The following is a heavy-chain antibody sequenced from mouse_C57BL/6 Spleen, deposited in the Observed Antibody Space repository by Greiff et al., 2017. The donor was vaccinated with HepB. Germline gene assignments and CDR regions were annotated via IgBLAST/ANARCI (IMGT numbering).Heavy chain of an antibody. Sequence: EVQLVESGGGLVKPGGSLKLSCAASGFTFSSYAMSWVRQTPEKRLEWVATISDGGSYTYYPDNVQGRFTISRDNAKNNLYLQMSHLKSEDTTMYYCARDDSNYIFDYWGQGTTLTVSS. CDR3: ARDDSNYIFDY. J-gene: IGHJ2*01. CDR2: ISDGGSYT. CDR1: GFTFSSYA. V-gene: IGHV5-4*01. D-gene: IGHD2-5*01.